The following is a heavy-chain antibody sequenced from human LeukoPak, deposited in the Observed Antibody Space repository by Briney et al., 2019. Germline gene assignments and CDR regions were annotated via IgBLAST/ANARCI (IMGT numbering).Heavy chain of an antibody. D-gene: IGHD6-6*01. CDR1: GGSISSYY. V-gene: IGHV4-59*08. CDR2: IYYSGST. J-gene: IGHJ6*03. CDR3: ARWSGSTTARNYYYYMDV. Sequence: SETLSLTCTVSGGSISSYYWSWIRQPPGKGLEWIGYIYYSGSTNYNPSLKSRVTISVDTSKNQFSLKLSSVTAADTAVYYCARWSGSTTARNYYYYMDVWGEGTTVTVSS.